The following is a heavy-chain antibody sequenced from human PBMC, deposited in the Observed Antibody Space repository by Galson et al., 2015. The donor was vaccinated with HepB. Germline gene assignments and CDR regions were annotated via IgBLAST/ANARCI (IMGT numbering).Heavy chain of an antibody. D-gene: IGHD6-19*01. V-gene: IGHV3-15*01. CDR3: TLRFIAVAVTTGTSREHRPSLSDY. CDR2: IKSKTDGGTT. Sequence: SLRLSCAASGFTFSNAWMSWVRQAPGKGLEWVGRIKSKTDGGTTDYAAPVKGRFTISRDDSKNTLYLQMNSLKTEDTAVYYCTLRFIAVAVTTGTSREHRPSLSDYWGQGTLVTVSS. J-gene: IGHJ4*02. CDR1: GFTFSNAW.